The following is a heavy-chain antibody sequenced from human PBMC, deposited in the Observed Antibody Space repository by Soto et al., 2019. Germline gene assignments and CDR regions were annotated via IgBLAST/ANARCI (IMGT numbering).Heavy chain of an antibody. CDR3: TTRITMILVVLGWNAFDI. CDR2: IKSKTDGGTT. CDR1: GFTFSNAW. J-gene: IGHJ3*02. D-gene: IGHD3-22*01. V-gene: IGHV3-15*01. Sequence: PGGSLRLSCAASGFTFSNAWMSWVRQAPGKGLEWVGRIKSKTDGGTTDYAAPVKGRFTISRDDSKNTLYLQMNSLKTEDTAVYYCTTRITMILVVLGWNAFDIWGQGTMVPVSS.